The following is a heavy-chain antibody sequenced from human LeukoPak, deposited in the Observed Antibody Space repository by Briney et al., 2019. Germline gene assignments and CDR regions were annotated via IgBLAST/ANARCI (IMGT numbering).Heavy chain of an antibody. J-gene: IGHJ4*02. Sequence: SETLSLTCTVSGGSISSYYWSWLRQPPGKGLEWIGYIYYSGSTNYNPSLKSLVTISVDTSKNQFSLKLSSVTAADTAVYYCARRSDYFDYWGQGTLVTVSS. CDR1: GGSISSYY. V-gene: IGHV4-59*08. CDR2: IYYSGST. CDR3: ARRSDYFDY. D-gene: IGHD6-19*01.